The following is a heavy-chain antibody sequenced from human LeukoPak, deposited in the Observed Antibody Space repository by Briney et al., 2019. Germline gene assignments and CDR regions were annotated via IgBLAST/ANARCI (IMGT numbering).Heavy chain of an antibody. CDR1: GFTFSSYS. Sequence: GGPLRLSCAASGFTFSSYSMNWVRQAPGKGLEWVSYISSSSSTIYYADSVKGRFTISRDNAKNSLYLQMNSLRAEDTAVYYCARGVRRFLEWVSMDVWGKGTTVTVSS. D-gene: IGHD3-3*01. CDR3: ARGVRRFLEWVSMDV. CDR2: ISSSSSTI. J-gene: IGHJ6*03. V-gene: IGHV3-48*04.